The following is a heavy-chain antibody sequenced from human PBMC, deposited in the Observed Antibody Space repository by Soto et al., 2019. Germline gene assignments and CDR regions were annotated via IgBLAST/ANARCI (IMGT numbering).Heavy chain of an antibody. Sequence: QVQLQQWGAGLLKPSETLSLTCAVYGGSFSGYYWSWIRQPPGKGLEWIGEINHSGSTNYNPSLKSXVTLSXXTSKNQFSLKLSSVTAADTAVYYCAREGAVSDFDYWGQGTLVTVSS. CDR2: INHSGST. V-gene: IGHV4-34*01. J-gene: IGHJ4*02. CDR1: GGSFSGYY. CDR3: AREGAVSDFDY.